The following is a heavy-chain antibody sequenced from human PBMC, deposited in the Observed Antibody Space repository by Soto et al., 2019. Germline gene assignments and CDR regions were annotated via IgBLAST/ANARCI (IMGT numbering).Heavy chain of an antibody. CDR1: GYSFTSYW. CDR2: IDPSDSYT. J-gene: IGHJ6*02. CDR3: ARGTTKLEDYSYYGMEV. Sequence: GESLKISCKGSGYSFTSYWISWVRQMPGKGLEWMGRIDPSDSYTNYSPSFQGHVTISADKSISTAYLQWSSLKASDTAMYYCARGTTKLEDYSYYGMEVWGQGPTVTLSS. D-gene: IGHD1-1*01. V-gene: IGHV5-10-1*01.